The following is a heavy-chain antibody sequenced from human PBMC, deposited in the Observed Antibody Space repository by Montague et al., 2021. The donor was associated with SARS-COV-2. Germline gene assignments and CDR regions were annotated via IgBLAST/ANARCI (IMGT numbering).Heavy chain of an antibody. Sequence: SLRLSCAASGFTFGNYAMHWVRQAPGKGLEWVSGIIWNSGAIAYADSVKGRFTISRDNAKSALYLQMNSLRAVDTAMYFCARVSADDTSDYYLNDAFDIWGQGTMVTVS. CDR2: IIWNSGAI. CDR3: ARVSADDTSDYYLNDAFDI. V-gene: IGHV3-9*01. D-gene: IGHD3-22*01. CDR1: GFTFGNYA. J-gene: IGHJ3*02.